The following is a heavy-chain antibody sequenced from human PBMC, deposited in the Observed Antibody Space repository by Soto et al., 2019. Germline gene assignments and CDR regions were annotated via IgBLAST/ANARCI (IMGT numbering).Heavy chain of an antibody. Sequence: SVKVSCKASGGTFSSSAISWVRQAPGQALEWMVGIIPIFGTANYAQKFQGRVTITADESTSTAYMELSSLRSEDTAVYYCAFRGGLYCSSTSCYGNWFDPWGQGTLVTVSS. CDR1: GGTFSSSA. D-gene: IGHD2-2*01. V-gene: IGHV1-69*13. CDR3: AFRGGLYCSSTSCYGNWFDP. J-gene: IGHJ5*02. CDR2: IIPIFGTA.